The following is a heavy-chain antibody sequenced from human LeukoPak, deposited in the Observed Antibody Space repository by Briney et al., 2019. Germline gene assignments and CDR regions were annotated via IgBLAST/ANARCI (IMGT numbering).Heavy chain of an antibody. CDR3: ARSAYCGSNCHYYFDY. CDR2: ISSSSSYI. V-gene: IGHV3-21*01. Sequence: GGSLRLSCAASGFTFSSYSMNWVRQAPGKGLEWVSSISSSSSYIYYADSVKGRFTISRDNAKNSLYLQMNSLRAEDTAVYYCARSAYCGSNCHYYFDYWGREPWSPSPQ. J-gene: IGHJ4*02. D-gene: IGHD2-21*02. CDR1: GFTFSSYS.